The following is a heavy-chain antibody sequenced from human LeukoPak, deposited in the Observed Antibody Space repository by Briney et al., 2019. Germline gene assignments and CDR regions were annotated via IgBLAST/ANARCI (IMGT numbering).Heavy chain of an antibody. D-gene: IGHD3/OR15-3a*01. CDR2: IIPTFGTA. J-gene: IGHJ4*02. V-gene: IGHV1-69*05. Sequence: ASVKVSCKASGGTFSSYAISWVRQAPGQGLEWMGRIIPTFGTANYAQKFQGRVTITTDESTSTAYMELSSLRSEDTAVYYCARERDWGGSYYFDYWGQGTLVTVSS. CDR1: GGTFSSYA. CDR3: ARERDWGGSYYFDY.